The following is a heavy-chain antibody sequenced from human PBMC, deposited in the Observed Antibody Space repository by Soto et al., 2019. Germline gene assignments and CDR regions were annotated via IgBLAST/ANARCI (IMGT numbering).Heavy chain of an antibody. J-gene: IGHJ6*03. V-gene: IGHV1-18*01. CDR1: GYTFTSYG. CDR3: ARGITATGTTDSGYYMDV. Sequence: ASVKVSCKASGYTFTSYGISWVRQAPGQGLEWMGWISAYNGNTNYAQKLQGRVTMTTDTSTSTAYMELRSLRSDDTAVYYCARGITATGTTDSGYYMDVWGKGTTVTVSS. D-gene: IGHD1-7*01. CDR2: ISAYNGNT.